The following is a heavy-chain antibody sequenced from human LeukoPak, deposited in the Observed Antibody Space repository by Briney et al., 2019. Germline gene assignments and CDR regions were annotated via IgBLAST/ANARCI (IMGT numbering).Heavy chain of an antibody. J-gene: IGHJ5*02. CDR1: GYTFTGYY. CDR2: INPNSGGT. D-gene: IGHD2-15*01. CDR3: ARAMKDCSGGSCYIWFDP. Sequence: ASVKVSCKASGYTFTGYYMHWVRQAPGQGLEWMGRINPNSGGTNYAQKFRGRVTMTRDTSISTAYMELSRLRSDDTAVYYRARAMKDCSGGSCYIWFDPWGQGTLVTVSS. V-gene: IGHV1-2*06.